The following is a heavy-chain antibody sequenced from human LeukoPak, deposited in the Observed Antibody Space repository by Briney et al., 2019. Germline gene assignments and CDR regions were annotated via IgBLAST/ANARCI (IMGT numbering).Heavy chain of an antibody. J-gene: IGHJ4*02. D-gene: IGHD1-26*01. CDR1: GCTFSIYA. CDR2: IIPIFGTA. V-gene: IGHV1-69*06. CDR3: VRVYRPGGFDY. Sequence: ASVKVSCKASGCTFSIYAISWVRQAPGQGLEWMGGIIPIFGTANYAQKFQGRVTITADKSTSTAYMELSSLRSEDTAVYYCVRVYRPGGFDYWGQGTLVTVSS.